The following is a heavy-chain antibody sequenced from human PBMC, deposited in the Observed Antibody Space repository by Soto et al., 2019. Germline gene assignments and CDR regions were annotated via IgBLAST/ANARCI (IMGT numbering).Heavy chain of an antibody. CDR3: ARDLVEHPEVFDY. J-gene: IGHJ4*02. Sequence: QVQLQESGPGLVKPSQTLSLTCTVSGGSISSGDYYWSWIRQPPGKGLEWIGYIYYSGSTYYNPSFKSRVTISVDTSKNQFSLKLSSVTAADTAVYYCARDLVEHPEVFDYWGQGTLVTVSS. V-gene: IGHV4-30-4*01. CDR1: GGSISSGDYY. D-gene: IGHD1-26*01. CDR2: IYYSGST.